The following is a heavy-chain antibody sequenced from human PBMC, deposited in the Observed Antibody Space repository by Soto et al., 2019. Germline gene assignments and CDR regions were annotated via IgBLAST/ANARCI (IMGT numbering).Heavy chain of an antibody. CDR3: ARDCPVSRLLEWSIDY. D-gene: IGHD3-3*01. CDR1: GFTFSSCS. Sequence: PGGSLRLSCAASGFTFSSCSMNWVRQAPGKGLEWVSSISSSSSYIYYADSVKGRFTISRDNAKNSLYLQMNSLRAEDTAVYYCARDCPVSRLLEWSIDYWGQGTLVTVSS. V-gene: IGHV3-21*01. CDR2: ISSSSSYI. J-gene: IGHJ4*02.